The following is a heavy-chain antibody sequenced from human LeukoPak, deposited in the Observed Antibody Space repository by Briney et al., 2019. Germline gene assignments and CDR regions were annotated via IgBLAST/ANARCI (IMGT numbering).Heavy chain of an antibody. D-gene: IGHD2-21*02. CDR1: GGSISGHY. J-gene: IGHJ4*02. V-gene: IGHV4-34*01. CDR2: INDSGST. Sequence: PSETLSLTCAVYGGSISGHYWSGIRQPPGKGLEWIGEINDSGSTTCNPSLKSRVTISVDTSKNQFSLKLSSVTATDTAVYYCARGPPYIVVVTAIGFFDYWGQGTLVTVFS. CDR3: ARGPPYIVVVTAIGFFDY.